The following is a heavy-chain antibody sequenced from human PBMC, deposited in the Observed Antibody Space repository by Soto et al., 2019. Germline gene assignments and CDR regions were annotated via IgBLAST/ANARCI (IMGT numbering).Heavy chain of an antibody. D-gene: IGHD6-6*01. CDR1: GDSMSGYY. CDR2: VYSSGVA. V-gene: IGHV4-4*07. CDR3: ARLGSGSSLVY. Sequence: QVQLQESGPGLVKPSETLTLICNVSGDSMSGYYGSWVRQPAGQGLEWIGRVYSSGVANYNPSLASRVTMSIDTSKNQFSLSLRSVTAADTAVYFCARLGSGSSLVYLGQGIPVTVSS. J-gene: IGHJ4*02.